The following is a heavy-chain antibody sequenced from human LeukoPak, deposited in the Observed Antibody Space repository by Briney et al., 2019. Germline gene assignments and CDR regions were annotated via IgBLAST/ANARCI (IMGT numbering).Heavy chain of an antibody. J-gene: IGHJ6*02. CDR2: ISGSDSIT. V-gene: IGHV3-23*01. CDR3: ARVMAESHYAMDV. CDR1: GFTFSSYW. D-gene: IGHD2-8*01. Sequence: GGSLTLACPASGFTFSSYWMSWVRQAPGKGLEWVSAISGSDSITSYAASVKGRFTISRDNYKNSLYLQMTTLRAEDTAVYYCARVMAESHYAMDVWGQGTTVTVSS.